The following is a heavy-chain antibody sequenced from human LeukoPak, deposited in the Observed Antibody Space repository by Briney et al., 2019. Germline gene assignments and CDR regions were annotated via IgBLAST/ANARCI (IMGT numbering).Heavy chain of an antibody. CDR3: ARARSREYSSGWYHDY. CDR1: GFTFSSYE. D-gene: IGHD6-19*01. V-gene: IGHV3-53*01. J-gene: IGHJ4*02. CDR2: IYSGGST. Sequence: GGSLRLSCAASGFTFSSYEMNWVRQAPGKGLEWVSVIYSGGSTYYADSVKGRFTISRDNSKNTLYLQMNSLRDEDTAVYYCARARSREYSSGWYHDYWGQGTLVTVSS.